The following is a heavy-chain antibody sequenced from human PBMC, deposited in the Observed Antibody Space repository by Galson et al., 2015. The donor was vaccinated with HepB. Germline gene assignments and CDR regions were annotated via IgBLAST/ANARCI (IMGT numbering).Heavy chain of an antibody. CDR2: IYYSGST. Sequence: ETLSLTCTVSGGSISSSRYYWGWIRQPPGKGLEWIGSIYYSGSTYYNPSLKSRVTISVDTSKNQFSLKLSSVTAADTAVYYCASVDYDFWSGYFFRLDYWGQGTLVTVSS. J-gene: IGHJ4*02. D-gene: IGHD3-3*01. V-gene: IGHV4-39*07. CDR3: ASVDYDFWSGYFFRLDY. CDR1: GGSISSSRYY.